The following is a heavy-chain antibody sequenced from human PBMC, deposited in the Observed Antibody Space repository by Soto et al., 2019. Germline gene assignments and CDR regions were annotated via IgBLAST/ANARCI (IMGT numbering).Heavy chain of an antibody. J-gene: IGHJ4*02. Sequence: GGSLRLSCAASGFTFDDYAMHWVRQAPGKGLEWVSGISWNSGSIDYADSVKGRFTISRDNAKNSLYLQMNSLRAEDTALYYCAKDKGGPYSSGWFIDYWGQGTLVTVS. CDR1: GFTFDDYA. CDR2: ISWNSGSI. D-gene: IGHD6-19*01. CDR3: AKDKGGPYSSGWFIDY. V-gene: IGHV3-9*01.